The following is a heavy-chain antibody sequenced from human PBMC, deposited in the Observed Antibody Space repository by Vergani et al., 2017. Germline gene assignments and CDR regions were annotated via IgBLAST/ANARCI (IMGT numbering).Heavy chain of an antibody. D-gene: IGHD2-2*01. Sequence: QLQLQESGPGLVKPSQTLSLTCTVSGGSISSGGYYWSWIRQHPGKGLEWIGYIYNSGSTYYNPSLKSRVIISVDTSKNQFSLKLRSVTAADTAMYYCARHAHYWYFDLWGRGTLVTVSS. CDR1: GGSISSGGYY. J-gene: IGHJ2*01. CDR3: ARHAHYWYFDL. V-gene: IGHV4-31*03. CDR2: IYNSGST.